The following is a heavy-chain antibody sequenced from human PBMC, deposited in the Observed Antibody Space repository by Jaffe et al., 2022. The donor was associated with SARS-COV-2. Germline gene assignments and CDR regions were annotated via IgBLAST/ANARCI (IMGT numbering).Heavy chain of an antibody. Sequence: QVQLVQSGAEVKKPGASVKVSCKASGYTFTSYGISWVRQAPGQGLEWMGWISAYNGNTNYAQKLQGRVTMTTDTSTSTAYMELRSLRSDDTAVYYCARERITIFGVVIIRQGWFDPWGQGTLVTVSS. V-gene: IGHV1-18*01. CDR1: GYTFTSYG. D-gene: IGHD3-3*01. CDR2: ISAYNGNT. CDR3: ARERITIFGVVIIRQGWFDP. J-gene: IGHJ5*02.